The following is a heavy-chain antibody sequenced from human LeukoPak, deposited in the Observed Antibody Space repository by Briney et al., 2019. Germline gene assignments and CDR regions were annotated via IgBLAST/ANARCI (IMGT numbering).Heavy chain of an antibody. D-gene: IGHD4-23*01. J-gene: IGHJ4*02. Sequence: SETPSLTCTVSGGSISSYYWSWIRQPPGKGLEWIGYIYYSGSTKYNPSLKSRVTISVDTSKNQFSLKLSSVTAADTAVYYCARHMTTVGPDYWGQGTLVTVSS. CDR1: GGSISSYY. V-gene: IGHV4-59*01. CDR3: ARHMTTVGPDY. CDR2: IYYSGST.